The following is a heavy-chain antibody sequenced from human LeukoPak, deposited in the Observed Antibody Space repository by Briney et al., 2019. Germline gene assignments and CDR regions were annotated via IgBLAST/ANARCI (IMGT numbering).Heavy chain of an antibody. CDR3: ARDFDWFDP. CDR1: GVSVSSGVYY. CDR2: IYYSGST. J-gene: IGHJ5*02. Sequence: PSQTLSLTCTVSGVSVSSGVYYWSWIPQHPGNGLEWIGYIYYSGSTYYNPSLKSRGTISVDTSKNQFSLKLSSVTAADTAVYYCARDFDWFDPWGQGTLVTVSS. V-gene: IGHV4-31*03.